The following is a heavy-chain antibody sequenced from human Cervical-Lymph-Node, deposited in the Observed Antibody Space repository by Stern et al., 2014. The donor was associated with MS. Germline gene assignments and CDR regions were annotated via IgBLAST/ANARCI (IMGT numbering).Heavy chain of an antibody. CDR1: GGTFSSYG. CDR3: ASIMDTPLASDY. V-gene: IGHV1-69*01. D-gene: IGHD2-8*01. CDR2: IIPMFGTP. J-gene: IGHJ4*02. Sequence: QVQLVQSGAEVKKPGSSVKVSCKASGGTFSSYGISWVRQAPGQGLEWMGGIIPMFGTPNYAQKFQVRVKIIADESRSTSSMELSSLRSEDTAVYYCASIMDTPLASDYWGQGTLVTVSS.